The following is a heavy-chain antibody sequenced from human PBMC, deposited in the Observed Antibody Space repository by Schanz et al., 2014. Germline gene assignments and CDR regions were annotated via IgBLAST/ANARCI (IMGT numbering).Heavy chain of an antibody. CDR1: GYTFTSYS. CDR3: ARDTAQSCIGPSCFEYFQH. Sequence: QVQLVQSGAEVKKPGASVKVSCKASGYTFTSYSMHWVRQAPGQGLEWMGIINLSGGSTNNAQKFQGRLTMTRDTSTSTVYMELSSLRSEDTALYYCARDTAQSCIGPSCFEYFQHWGQGALVTVSS. V-gene: IGHV1-46*01. D-gene: IGHD2-2*01. CDR2: INLSGGST. J-gene: IGHJ1*01.